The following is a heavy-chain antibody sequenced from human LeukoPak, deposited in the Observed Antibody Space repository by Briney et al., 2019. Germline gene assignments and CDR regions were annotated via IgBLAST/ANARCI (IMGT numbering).Heavy chain of an antibody. CDR1: GFTFSSYA. Sequence: GGSLRLSCAASGFTFSSYAMSWVRQAPGKGLEWVSAISGSGGSTYYADSVKGRFTISRDNSKNTLYLQMNRLRAEDTAVYYCAKDPDIVVVPADAPWGQGTLVTVSS. CDR3: AKDPDIVVVPADAP. CDR2: ISGSGGST. D-gene: IGHD2-2*01. J-gene: IGHJ5*02. V-gene: IGHV3-23*01.